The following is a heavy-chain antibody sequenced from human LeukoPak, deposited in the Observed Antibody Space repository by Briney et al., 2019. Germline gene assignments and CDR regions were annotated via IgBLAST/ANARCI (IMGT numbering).Heavy chain of an antibody. CDR2: ISGSGDST. V-gene: IGHV3-23*01. J-gene: IGHJ4*02. CDR3: ARSGLSRFGF. CDR1: GFTFSSYA. Sequence: GGSLRLSCAASGFTFSSYAMSWVRQAPGKGLEWVSTISGSGDSTYYADPVKGRFTISRDTSKNTLYLQMNSLRAEDTAVYYCARSGLSRFGFWGQGTLVTVSS. D-gene: IGHD2/OR15-2a*01.